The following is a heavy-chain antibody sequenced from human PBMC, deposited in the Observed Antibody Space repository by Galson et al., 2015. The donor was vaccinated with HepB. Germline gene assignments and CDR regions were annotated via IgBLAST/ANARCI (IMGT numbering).Heavy chain of an antibody. CDR3: ATRSGASGWYSYFQH. Sequence: SLRLSCAASGFTFSSYAIMWARQAPGKGLEWVSGMSDNGDNTFYADSVKGRFTISRDISKNTVYLQMNSLRVEGTAVYYCATRSGASGWYSYFQHWGQGTLVTVSS. CDR1: GFTFSSYA. CDR2: MSDNGDNT. J-gene: IGHJ1*01. D-gene: IGHD6-19*01. V-gene: IGHV3-23*01.